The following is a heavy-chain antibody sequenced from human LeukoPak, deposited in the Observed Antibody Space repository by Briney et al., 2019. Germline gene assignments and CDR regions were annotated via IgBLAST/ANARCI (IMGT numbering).Heavy chain of an antibody. J-gene: IGHJ4*02. CDR2: INHSGST. CDR1: GGSFSGYY. D-gene: IGHD3-3*01. CDR3: ARGLYDFWSGYSYYFDY. Sequence: SETLSLTCAVYGGSFSGYYWSWIRQPPGKGLEWIGEINHSGSTNYNPSLKSRVTISVDTSKNQFSPKLSSVTAADTAVYYCARGLYDFWSGYSYYFDYWGQGTLVTVSS. V-gene: IGHV4-34*01.